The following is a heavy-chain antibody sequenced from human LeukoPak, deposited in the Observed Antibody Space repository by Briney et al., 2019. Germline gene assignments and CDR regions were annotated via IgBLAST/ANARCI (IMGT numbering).Heavy chain of an antibody. CDR3: ARALSRQGVIKYFDY. J-gene: IGHJ4*02. CDR1: GFTFSSYS. V-gene: IGHV3-21*01. CDR2: ISSSSSYI. Sequence: PGGSLRLSCAASGFTFSSYSMNWVRQAPGKGLEWVSSISSSSSYIYYADSVKGRFTISRDNAKNSLYLQMNSLRAEDTAVYYCARALSRQGVIKYFDYWGQGTLVTVSS. D-gene: IGHD3-10*01.